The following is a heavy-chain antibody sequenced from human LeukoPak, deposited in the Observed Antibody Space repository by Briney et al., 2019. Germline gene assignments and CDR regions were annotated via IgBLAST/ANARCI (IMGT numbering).Heavy chain of an antibody. J-gene: IGHJ6*03. V-gene: IGHV3-23*01. CDR1: GFTFSSYA. CDR3: ARFAAGGSYYYYMDV. D-gene: IGHD3-10*01. CDR2: ISGSGGST. Sequence: PGGSLRLSCAASGFTFSSYAMNWVRQAPGKGLEWVSAISGSGGSTYYADSVKGRFTISRDNAKNSLYLQMNSLRADDTAVYYCARFAAGGSYYYYMDVWGKGTTVTVSS.